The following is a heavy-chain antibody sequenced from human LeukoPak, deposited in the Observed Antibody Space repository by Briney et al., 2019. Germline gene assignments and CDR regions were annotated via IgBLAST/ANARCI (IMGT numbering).Heavy chain of an antibody. CDR2: INHSGST. CDR3: ARSLSGSGSYGAFDI. CDR1: GGSFSGYY. V-gene: IGHV4-34*01. D-gene: IGHD3-10*01. Sequence: PSETLSLTCAVYGGSFSGYYWSWIRQPPGKGLEWIGEINHSGSTNYNPSLKSRVTISVDTSKNQFSLKLSSVTAADTAVYYCARSLSGSGSYGAFDIWGQGTMVTVSS. J-gene: IGHJ3*02.